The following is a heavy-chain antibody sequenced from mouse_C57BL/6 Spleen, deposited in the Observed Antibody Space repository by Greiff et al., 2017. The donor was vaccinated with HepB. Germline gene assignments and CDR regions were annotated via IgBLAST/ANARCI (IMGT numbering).Heavy chain of an antibody. J-gene: IGHJ2*01. V-gene: IGHV1-82*01. CDR1: GYAFSSSW. Sequence: VQLQQSGPELVKPGASVKISCKASGYAFSSSWMNWVKQRPGKGLEWIGRISPGDGDTNYNVKFKGKATLTSDKSSSTAYMQLSSLTSEDSAVYFCARAQVTWDYWGQGTTLTVAS. CDR2: ISPGDGDT. D-gene: IGHD3-2*02. CDR3: ARAQVTWDY.